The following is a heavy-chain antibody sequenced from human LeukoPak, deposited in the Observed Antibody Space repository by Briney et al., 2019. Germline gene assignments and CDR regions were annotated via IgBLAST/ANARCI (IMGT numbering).Heavy chain of an antibody. CDR1: GGTFSSYT. Sequence: SVKVSCKASGGTFSSYTISWVRQAPGQGLEWMGRIIPILGIANYAQKFQGRVTITADKSTSTAYMELSSLRSEDTAVYYCARIPDDFWSGYYTGFDYWGQGTLVTISS. D-gene: IGHD3-3*01. J-gene: IGHJ4*02. CDR3: ARIPDDFWSGYYTGFDY. CDR2: IIPILGIA. V-gene: IGHV1-69*02.